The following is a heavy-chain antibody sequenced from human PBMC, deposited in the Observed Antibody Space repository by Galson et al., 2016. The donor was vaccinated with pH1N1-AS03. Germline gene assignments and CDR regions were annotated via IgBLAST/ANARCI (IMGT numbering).Heavy chain of an antibody. V-gene: IGHV3-23*01. CDR3: AKDRLTSLVVQGGFDH. CDR2: INDSGEAT. D-gene: IGHD3-16*01. CDR1: GFTFSSHV. Sequence: SLRLSCAASGFTFSSHVMAWVRQAPGRGLEWISSINDSGEATYYAESVKGRFTISRDNTDNTLYQQMDSLRAEDTAIYYCAKDRLTSLVVQGGFDHWGQGSLVTVSS. J-gene: IGHJ4*02.